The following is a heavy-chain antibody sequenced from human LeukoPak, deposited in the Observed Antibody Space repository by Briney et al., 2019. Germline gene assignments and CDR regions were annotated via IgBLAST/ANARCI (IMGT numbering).Heavy chain of an antibody. D-gene: IGHD6-13*01. CDR2: ISWNSGSI. Sequence: PGRSLRLSCAASGLTFDDYAMHWVRQAPGKGLEWVSGISWNSGSIGYADSVKGRFTISRDNAKNSLYLQMNSLRAEDTALYYCAKDRQQLVRYFDYWGQGTLVTVSS. V-gene: IGHV3-9*01. CDR1: GLTFDDYA. J-gene: IGHJ4*02. CDR3: AKDRQQLVRYFDY.